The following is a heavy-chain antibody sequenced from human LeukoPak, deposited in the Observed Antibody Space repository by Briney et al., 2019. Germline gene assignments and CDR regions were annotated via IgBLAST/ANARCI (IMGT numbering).Heavy chain of an antibody. CDR2: ISYDGSNK. D-gene: IGHD1-7*01. V-gene: IGHV3-30-3*01. J-gene: IGHJ4*02. Sequence: GRSLRLSCAASGFTFSSYAMHWVRQAPGKGLEWVAVISYDGSNKYYADSVKGRFTISRDNSKNTLYLQMNSLRAEDTAVYYCARAYNWNYDRWGQGTLVTVSS. CDR1: GFTFSSYA. CDR3: ARAYNWNYDR.